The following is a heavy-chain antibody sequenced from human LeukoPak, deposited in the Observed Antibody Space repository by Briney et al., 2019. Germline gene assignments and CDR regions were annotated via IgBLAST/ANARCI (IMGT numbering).Heavy chain of an antibody. Sequence: PGRSLRLSCAASGFTFSDYYMSWIRQAPGKGLEWVSYISSSGSTIYYADSVKGRFIISRDNAKNSLYLQMNSLRAEDTAVYDCARVGRGSSGWYYFDYWGQGTLVTVSS. CDR3: ARVGRGSSGWYYFDY. J-gene: IGHJ4*02. D-gene: IGHD6-19*01. CDR2: ISSSGSTI. V-gene: IGHV3-11*04. CDR1: GFTFSDYY.